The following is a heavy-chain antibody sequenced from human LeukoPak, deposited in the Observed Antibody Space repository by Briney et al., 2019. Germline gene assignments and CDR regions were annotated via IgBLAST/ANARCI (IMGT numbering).Heavy chain of an antibody. D-gene: IGHD3-9*01. J-gene: IGHJ3*02. Sequence: GGSLRLSCAASGFTFSSYWMSWVRQAPGKGLEWVANIKQDGSEKYYVDSVKGRFTISRDNAKNSLYLQMNSLRAEDTALYYCASRLEGHYDILTGYYLDAFDIWGQGTMVTVSS. CDR2: IKQDGSEK. V-gene: IGHV3-7*01. CDR1: GFTFSSYW. CDR3: ASRLEGHYDILTGYYLDAFDI.